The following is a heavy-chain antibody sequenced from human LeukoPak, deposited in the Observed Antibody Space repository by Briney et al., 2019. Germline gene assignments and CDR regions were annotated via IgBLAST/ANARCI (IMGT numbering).Heavy chain of an antibody. V-gene: IGHV1-2*02. CDR1: GYTFTFYY. CDR3: ARDLCHGVRRFHFDS. Sequence: GASVKVSCKTSGYTFTFYYVDWERQGPGPGLEWLAWINPDSGAANFAQGFQGRVTMTKDQSVNPVHMEPTRLKSDDTGVYYCARDLCHGVRRFHFDSWGQGTLVTVS. D-gene: IGHD2-8*01. J-gene: IGHJ4*02. CDR2: INPDSGAA.